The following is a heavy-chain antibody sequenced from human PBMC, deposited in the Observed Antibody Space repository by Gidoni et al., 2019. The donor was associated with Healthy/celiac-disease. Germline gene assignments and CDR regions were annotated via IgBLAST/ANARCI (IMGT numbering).Heavy chain of an antibody. CDR2: IGTAGDT. D-gene: IGHD1-26*01. J-gene: IGHJ2*01. CDR3: ARSVVGATDWCFDL. CDR1: GFTFSRYD. Sequence: EVQLVESGGGLVQPGGSLRLSCAASGFTFSRYDMPWVRQATGTVLEWVSAIGTAGDTYYPGSVKGRFTISRENAKNSLYLQMNSLRAGDTAVYYCARSVVGATDWCFDLWGRGTLVTVSS. V-gene: IGHV3-13*01.